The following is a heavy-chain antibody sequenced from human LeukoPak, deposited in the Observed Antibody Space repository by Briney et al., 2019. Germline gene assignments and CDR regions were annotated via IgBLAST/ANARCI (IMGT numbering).Heavy chain of an antibody. V-gene: IGHV1-2*06. Sequence: ASVKVSCKASGYTFTGYYMHWVRQAPGQGLEWMGRINPNSGGTNYAQKFQGRVTMNRDTSISTAYMELSRLRSDDTAVYYCAGEVVIDAFDIWGQGTMVTVSS. CDR1: GYTFTGYY. D-gene: IGHD3-22*01. CDR2: INPNSGGT. J-gene: IGHJ3*02. CDR3: AGEVVIDAFDI.